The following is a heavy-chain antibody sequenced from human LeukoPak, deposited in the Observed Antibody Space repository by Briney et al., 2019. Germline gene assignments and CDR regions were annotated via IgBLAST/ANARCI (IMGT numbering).Heavy chain of an antibody. Sequence: PSEALSLTCTVSGGSISGYYWSWIRQPPGKGLEWVGYIFSSGSTNYNPSLKSRVTISLDTSKSQFSLKLISVTASDTAVYYCARLTKFLTTYYPTPWGQGTLVTVSS. CDR1: GGSISGYY. CDR2: IFSSGST. CDR3: ARLTKFLTTYYPTP. V-gene: IGHV4-4*09. D-gene: IGHD2/OR15-2a*01. J-gene: IGHJ5*02.